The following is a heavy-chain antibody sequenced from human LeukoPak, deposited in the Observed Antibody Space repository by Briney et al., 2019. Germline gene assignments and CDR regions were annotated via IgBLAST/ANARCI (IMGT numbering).Heavy chain of an antibody. J-gene: IGHJ3*02. D-gene: IGHD6-13*01. V-gene: IGHV3-21*01. CDR3: AREAAARHDAFDI. Sequence: GGSLRLSCAASGFTFSSYSMNWVRQAPGEGLEWVSSISSSSSYIYYADSVKGRFTISRDNAKNSLYLQMNSLRAEDTAVYYCAREAAARHDAFDIWGQGTMVTVSS. CDR1: GFTFSSYS. CDR2: ISSSSSYI.